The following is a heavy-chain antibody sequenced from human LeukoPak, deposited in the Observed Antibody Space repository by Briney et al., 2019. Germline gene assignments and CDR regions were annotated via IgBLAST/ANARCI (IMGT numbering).Heavy chain of an antibody. D-gene: IGHD3-22*01. J-gene: IGHJ4*02. V-gene: IGHV4-34*01. CDR3: ARGKYDSGGYYLDY. Sequence: KPSETLSPTRAVHGGALSGYYWSWIRQPPGKGLGLIWEINHSGTTNYNPSLKSRATISLDTSRSQFSLMLSSVAAADTAVYYCARGKYDSGGYYLDYWGQGTLVTVSS. CDR2: INHSGTT. CDR1: GGALSGYY.